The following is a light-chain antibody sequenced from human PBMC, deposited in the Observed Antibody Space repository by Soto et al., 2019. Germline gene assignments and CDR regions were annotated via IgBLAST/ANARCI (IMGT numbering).Light chain of an antibody. J-gene: IGKJ1*01. CDR1: QSINNW. CDR3: QQYDTYLT. V-gene: IGKV1-5*03. CDR2: KAS. Sequence: DIQMTQSPSTLSASVGDRVTITCRASQSINNWLAWYQQKPGKAPKLLIYKASNLDIGVPSRFSGSGSGTEFTLTISSLQSYDVATYYCQQYDTYLTFGQGTKVEIK.